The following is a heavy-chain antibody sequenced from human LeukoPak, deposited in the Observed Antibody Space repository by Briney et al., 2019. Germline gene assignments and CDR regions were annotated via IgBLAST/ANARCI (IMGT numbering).Heavy chain of an antibody. CDR3: ARDSSGTITIFGVVITEKLNWFDP. Sequence: GASVKVSCKASGYTFTGYYMHWVRQAPGQGLEWMGWINPNSGGTNYAQKFQGRVTMTRDTSISTAYMELSRLRSDDTAVYYCARDSSGTITIFGVVITEKLNWFDPWGQGTLVTVSS. CDR2: INPNSGGT. J-gene: IGHJ5*02. D-gene: IGHD3-3*01. CDR1: GYTFTGYY. V-gene: IGHV1-2*02.